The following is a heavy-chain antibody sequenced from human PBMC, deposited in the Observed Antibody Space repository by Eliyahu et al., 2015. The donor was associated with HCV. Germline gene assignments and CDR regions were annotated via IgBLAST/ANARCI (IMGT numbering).Heavy chain of an antibody. J-gene: IGHJ3*02. D-gene: IGHD2-21*01. CDR1: GGSISSGGYY. Sequence: QVQLQESGPGLVKPSQTLSLTCTVSGGSISSGGYYWSWIRQHPGKGLEWIGYIYYSGSTYYNPSLKSRVTISVDTSKNQFSLKLSSVTAADTAVYYCARGFEGDQNHDAFDIWGQGTMVTVSS. V-gene: IGHV4-31*03. CDR2: IYYSGST. CDR3: ARGFEGDQNHDAFDI.